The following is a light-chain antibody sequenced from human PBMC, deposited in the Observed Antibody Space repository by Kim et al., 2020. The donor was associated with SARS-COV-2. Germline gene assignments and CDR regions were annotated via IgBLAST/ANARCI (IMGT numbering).Light chain of an antibody. V-gene: IGKV1-39*01. J-gene: IGKJ4*01. CDR1: QSISSY. Sequence: SVGDRVTITCRASQSISSYLNWYQQKPGKPPKLLIYAASSLQSGVPSRFSGSGSGTDFTLTISSLQPEDFATYYCQQSYSTPQLTFGGGTKVDIK. CDR2: AAS. CDR3: QQSYSTPQLT.